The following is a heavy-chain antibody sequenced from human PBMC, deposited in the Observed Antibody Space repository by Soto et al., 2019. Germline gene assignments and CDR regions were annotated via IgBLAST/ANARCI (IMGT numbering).Heavy chain of an antibody. CDR2: IIPIFGTA. D-gene: IGHD6-13*01. Sequence: SVKVSCKASGGTFSSYVISWVRQAPGQGLEWMGGIIPIFGTAKYAQKFQGRVTIPADESTSTAYMELSSLRSEDTAVYYCARAPGLASSAAGRVWLAPWGQGTLFTVSS. CDR3: ARAPGLASSAAGRVWLAP. V-gene: IGHV1-69*13. CDR1: GGTFSSYV. J-gene: IGHJ5*02.